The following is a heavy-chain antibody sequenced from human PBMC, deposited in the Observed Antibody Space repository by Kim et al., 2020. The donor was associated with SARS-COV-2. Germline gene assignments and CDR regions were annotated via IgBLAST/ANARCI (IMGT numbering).Heavy chain of an antibody. J-gene: IGHJ4*02. CDR2: IWYDGSNK. V-gene: IGHV3-33*01. CDR1: GFTFSSNG. D-gene: IGHD3-16*01. Sequence: WGSLRLSCAASGFTFSSNGMHWVRQAPGKGLEWVAVIWYDGSNKYYADSVKGRFTISRDNSKNTLYLQMTSLRAEDTAVYYCARDRRGWGSYYFDYWGQGTLVTVSS. CDR3: ARDRRGWGSYYFDY.